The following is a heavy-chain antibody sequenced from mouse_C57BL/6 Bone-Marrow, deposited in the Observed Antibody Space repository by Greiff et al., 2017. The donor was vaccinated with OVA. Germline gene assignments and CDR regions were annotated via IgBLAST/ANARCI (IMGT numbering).Heavy chain of an antibody. D-gene: IGHD1-1*01. J-gene: IGHJ4*01. CDR2: ISNLAYSI. Sequence: EVKLMESGGGLVQPGGSLKLSCAASGFTFSDYGMAWVRQAPRKGPEWVAFISNLAYSIYYADTVTGRFTISRENAKNTLYLEMSSLRSEDTAMYYCARLGYYYGSSGAMDYWGQGTSVTVSS. CDR3: ARLGYYYGSSGAMDY. V-gene: IGHV5-15*01. CDR1: GFTFSDYG.